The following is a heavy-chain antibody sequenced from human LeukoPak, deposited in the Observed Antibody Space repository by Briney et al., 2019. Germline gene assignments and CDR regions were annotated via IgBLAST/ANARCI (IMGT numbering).Heavy chain of an antibody. V-gene: IGHV3-20*04. CDR2: ISWNSGSV. Sequence: GGSLRLSCAASEFTFSNFAMSWVRQAPGKGLEWVSRISWNSGSVGYADSVKGRFTISRDNAKNSLYLQMKSLRAEDTTVYYCARDMGYSGSWPGYFDYWGQGVLVTVSS. CDR3: ARDMGYSGSWPGYFDY. J-gene: IGHJ4*02. CDR1: EFTFSNFA. D-gene: IGHD1-26*01.